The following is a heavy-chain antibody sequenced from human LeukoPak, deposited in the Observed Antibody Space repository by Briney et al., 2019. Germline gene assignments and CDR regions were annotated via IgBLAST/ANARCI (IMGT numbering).Heavy chain of an antibody. CDR3: ARHDFWSGSNLDY. V-gene: IGHV4-34*01. CDR1: GGSFSGYY. CDR2: INHSGST. Sequence: PSETLSLTCAVYGGSFSGYYWSWIRQRPGKGLEWIGEINHSGSTNYNPSLKSRVTISVDTSKNQFSLKLSSVTAADTAVYYCARHDFWSGSNLDYWGQGTLVTVSS. J-gene: IGHJ4*02. D-gene: IGHD3-3*01.